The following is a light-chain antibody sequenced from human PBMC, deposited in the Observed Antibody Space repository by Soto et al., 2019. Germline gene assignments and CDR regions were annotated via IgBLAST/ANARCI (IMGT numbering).Light chain of an antibody. CDR1: QTISSW. CDR3: QQYYSYPRT. V-gene: IGKV1-5*01. Sequence: DIQMTQSPSTLSGSVGDRVTITCRASQTISSWLAWYQQKPGKAPKLLIYDASTLESGVPSRLSGSGSGTDFTLTISCLQSEDFATYYCQQYYSYPRTFGQGTKVDIK. J-gene: IGKJ1*01. CDR2: DAS.